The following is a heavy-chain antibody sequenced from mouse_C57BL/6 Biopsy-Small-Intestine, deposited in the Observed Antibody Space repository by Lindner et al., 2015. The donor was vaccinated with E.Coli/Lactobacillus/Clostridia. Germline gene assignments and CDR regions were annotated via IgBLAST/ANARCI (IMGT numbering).Heavy chain of an antibody. CDR1: GYTFTGYY. Sequence: SVKVSCKASGYTFTGYYLHWVRQAPGQGLEWMGRINPNSGGTNYAQKFQGRVTLTRDTSISTAYLELSRLRSDDTALYYCARGHGINKVRAEDYYAMDVWGLGTTVTVSS. CDR2: INPNSGGT. V-gene: IGHV1-18*01. CDR3: ARGHGINKVRAEDYYAMDV. J-gene: IGHJ1*01. D-gene: IGHD1-1*01.